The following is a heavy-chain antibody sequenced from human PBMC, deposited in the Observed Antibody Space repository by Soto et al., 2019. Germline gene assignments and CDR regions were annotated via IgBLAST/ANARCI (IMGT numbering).Heavy chain of an antibody. Sequence: LSLTCAVYGGSFSGYYWSWIRQPPGKGLEWIGEINHSGSTNYNPSLKSRVTISVDTSKNQFSLKLSPVTAADTAVYYCARGRLPHLGYYGMDVWGQGTTVTVSS. D-gene: IGHD5-12*01. CDR2: INHSGST. CDR3: ARGRLPHLGYYGMDV. J-gene: IGHJ6*02. CDR1: GGSFSGYY. V-gene: IGHV4-34*01.